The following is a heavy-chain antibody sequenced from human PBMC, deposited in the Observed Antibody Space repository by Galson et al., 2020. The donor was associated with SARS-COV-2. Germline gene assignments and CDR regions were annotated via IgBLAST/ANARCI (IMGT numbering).Heavy chain of an antibody. J-gene: IGHJ4*03. Sequence: SETLSLTCAVYGGSSSGYSWSWIRQPPGKGLEWIGAIHSSGSHNYNPSLKSRVTISVDTSKNHFSLKLSSVTASDTAVYYCAREENFFLVGTAARMCYFDYWGRGTLATVSS. CDR3: AREENFFLVGTAARMCYFDY. CDR2: IHSSGSH. CDR1: GGSSSGYS. D-gene: IGHD2-21*02. V-gene: IGHV4-34*01.